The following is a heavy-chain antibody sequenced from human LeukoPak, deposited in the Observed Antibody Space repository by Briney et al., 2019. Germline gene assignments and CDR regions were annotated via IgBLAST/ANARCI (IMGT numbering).Heavy chain of an antibody. V-gene: IGHV3-48*03. CDR2: ISSSGSNI. D-gene: IGHD2-2*03. J-gene: IGHJ5*02. CDR3: AGDWMSWGFDP. Sequence: GWSLRLSCAASGFTFSSYEMNWVRQAPGKGLEGVSYISSSGSNIYYADSVKGRFTISRDNAKNSLYLQMNSLRAEDTAVYYCAGDWMSWGFDPWGQGTLVTVSS. CDR1: GFTFSSYE.